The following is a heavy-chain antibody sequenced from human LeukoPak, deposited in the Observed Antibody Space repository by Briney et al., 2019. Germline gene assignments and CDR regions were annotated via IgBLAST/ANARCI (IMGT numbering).Heavy chain of an antibody. D-gene: IGHD3-10*01. J-gene: IGHJ3*02. Sequence: SETLSLTCAVYGGSFSGYYWSWIRQPPGKGLEWIGEINHSGSTNYNPSLKSRVTTSVDKSKNQFSLKLSSVTAADTAVYYCARGARLWFGELLSVAFDIWGQGTTVTVSS. V-gene: IGHV4-34*01. CDR1: GGSFSGYY. CDR2: INHSGST. CDR3: ARGARLWFGELLSVAFDI.